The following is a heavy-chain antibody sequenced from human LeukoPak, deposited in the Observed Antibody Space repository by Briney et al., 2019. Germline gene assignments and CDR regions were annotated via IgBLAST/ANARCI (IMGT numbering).Heavy chain of an antibody. V-gene: IGHV4-39*01. CDR3: WTHASNGWDYYYGLDV. D-gene: IGHD6-25*01. Sequence: SETLSLTCTVSGGSISSDGVYWLRLRQPPGKALECIVSIFHSGGTYYNASLKSRVSIPVDTSKNQFSLKLNSVTAADTAVYYCWTHASNGWDYYYGLDVWGQGNTVTVSS. CDR2: IFHSGGT. J-gene: IGHJ6*02. CDR1: GGSISSDGVY.